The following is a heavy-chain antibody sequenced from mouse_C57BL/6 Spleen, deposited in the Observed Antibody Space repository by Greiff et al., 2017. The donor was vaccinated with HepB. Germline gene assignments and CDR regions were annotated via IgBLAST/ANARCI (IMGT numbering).Heavy chain of an antibody. Sequence: VQLQQPGAELVKPGASVKLSCKASGYTFTSYWMHWVKQRPGQGLEWIGMIHPNSGSTNYNEKFKSKATLAVDKSSSTAYMQLSSLTSEDSAVYYCARSGLGRGYFDYWGQGTTLTVSS. D-gene: IGHD4-1*01. J-gene: IGHJ2*01. CDR1: GYTFTSYW. V-gene: IGHV1-64*01. CDR2: IHPNSGST. CDR3: ARSGLGRGYFDY.